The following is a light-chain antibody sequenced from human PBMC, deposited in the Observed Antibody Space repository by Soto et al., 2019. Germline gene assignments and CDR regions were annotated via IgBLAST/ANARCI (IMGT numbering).Light chain of an antibody. V-gene: IGLV2-11*01. J-gene: IGLJ1*01. CDR3: CSYAGTYTHYV. CDR1: SSDVGGYNF. Sequence: QSALTQPRSVSGSPGQSVTISCTGTSSDVGGYNFVPWYQQHPGRAPKLMIYDVNKRPSGVPGRFSGSKSGNTASLTISGLQAEDEADYYCCSYAGTYTHYVFGTGTKVTVL. CDR2: DVN.